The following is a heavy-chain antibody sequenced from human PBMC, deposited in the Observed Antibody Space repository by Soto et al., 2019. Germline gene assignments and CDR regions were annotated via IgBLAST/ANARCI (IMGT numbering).Heavy chain of an antibody. J-gene: IGHJ3*01. D-gene: IGHD3-16*01. CDR3: GRALPWGTLFLFLET. CDR2: IIPIYGTT. Sequence: SVKVSCKASGGTFSSYAISWVRQAPGQGLEWMGGIIPIYGTTNFAQKIQGRVTISADESTSTAYMELSSLRSDDTAVYYCGRALPWGTLFLFLETGGQETMLTVSS. CDR1: GGTFSSYA. V-gene: IGHV1-69*13.